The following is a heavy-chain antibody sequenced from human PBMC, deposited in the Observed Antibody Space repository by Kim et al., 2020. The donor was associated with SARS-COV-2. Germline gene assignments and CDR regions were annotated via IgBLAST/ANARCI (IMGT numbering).Heavy chain of an antibody. D-gene: IGHD3-10*01. J-gene: IGHJ4*02. Sequence: NYAASVKGRFPLSGDNAKNSLYLQRNSLRAEDPAVYYCARVGAVKYYFDYWGQGTLVTVSS. V-gene: IGHV3-11*06. CDR3: ARVGAVKYYFDY.